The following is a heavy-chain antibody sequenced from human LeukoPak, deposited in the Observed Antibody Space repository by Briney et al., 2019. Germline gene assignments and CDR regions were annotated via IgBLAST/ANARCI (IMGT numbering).Heavy chain of an antibody. CDR3: ARESGDVVVEVWTLWGEGNWFDP. CDR2: INPSGGST. V-gene: IGHV1-46*01. D-gene: IGHD2-2*01. CDR1: GYTFTSYY. J-gene: IGHJ5*02. Sequence: ASVKVSCKASGYTFTSYYMHWVRQAPGQGLEWMGIINPSGGSTSYAQKFQGRVTMTRDMSTSTVYMELSSLRSEDTAVYYCARESGDVVVEVWTLWGEGNWFDPWGQGTLVTVSS.